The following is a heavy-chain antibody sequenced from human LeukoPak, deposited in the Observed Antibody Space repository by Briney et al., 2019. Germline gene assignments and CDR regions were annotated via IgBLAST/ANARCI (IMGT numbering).Heavy chain of an antibody. CDR1: GGTFSSYA. CDR2: IIPILGIA. D-gene: IGHD3-10*01. J-gene: IGHJ4*02. CDR3: ARAQSEYYYGSGSYTRAYFDY. Sequence: SVKVSCKASGGTFSSYAISWVRQAPAQGLEWMGRIIPILGIANYAQKFQGRVTITADKSTSTAYMELSSLRSEDTAVYYCARAQSEYYYGSGSYTRAYFDYWGQGTLVTVSS. V-gene: IGHV1-69*04.